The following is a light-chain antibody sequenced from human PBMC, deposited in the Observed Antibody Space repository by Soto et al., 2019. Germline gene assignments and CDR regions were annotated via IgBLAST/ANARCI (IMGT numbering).Light chain of an antibody. CDR2: EVS. Sequence: QSALAQPASVSGSPGQSITISCTGTSSDIGVYHYVSWFQQHPGKAPKLIIYEVSYRPSGISNRFSGSQSGNTASLTISGLQAEDEADYYCSSYTSSANLIFGGGTKVTVL. J-gene: IGLJ2*01. CDR3: SSYTSSANLI. V-gene: IGLV2-14*01. CDR1: SSDIGVYHY.